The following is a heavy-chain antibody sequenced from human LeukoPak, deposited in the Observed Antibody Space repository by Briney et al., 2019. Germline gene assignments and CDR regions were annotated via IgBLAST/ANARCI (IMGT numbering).Heavy chain of an antibody. CDR3: AKARVVVTAILRPYFDY. CDR1: GFTFSSYE. D-gene: IGHD2-21*02. V-gene: IGHV3-23*01. Sequence: GGSLRLSCAASGFTFSSYEMNWVRQAPGKGLVWVSAISGSGGSTYYADSVKGRFTISRDNSKNTLYLQMNSLRAEDTAVYYCAKARVVVTAILRPYFDYWGQGTLVTVSS. CDR2: ISGSGGST. J-gene: IGHJ4*02.